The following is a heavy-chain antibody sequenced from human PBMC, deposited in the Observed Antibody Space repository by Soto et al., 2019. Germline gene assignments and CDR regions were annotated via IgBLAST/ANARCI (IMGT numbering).Heavy chain of an antibody. CDR1: GFTFTSSA. D-gene: IGHD3-22*01. Sequence: SVKVSCKASGFTFTSSAVQWVRQARGQRLEWIGWIVVGSGNTNYAQKFQERVTITRDMSTSTAYMELSSLRSEDTAVYYCAADRKYDSSGSNVWGQGTTVTVSS. CDR3: AADRKYDSSGSNV. CDR2: IVVGSGNT. J-gene: IGHJ6*02. V-gene: IGHV1-58*01.